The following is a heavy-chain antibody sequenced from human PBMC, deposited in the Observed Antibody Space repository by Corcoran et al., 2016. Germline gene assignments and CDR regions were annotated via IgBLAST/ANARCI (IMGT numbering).Heavy chain of an antibody. CDR1: GYSFTRYY. D-gene: IGHD3-10*01. CDR3: AGDGIGGGSGNYLNL. Sequence: QVQLVQSGAEVKKPGASVKVSCKASGYSFTRYYLHWVRQAPGQGLEWMGLINPTSGTTTYAQNFQGSVAMTRDTSTSTVYMELSSLRSEDTGVYYCAGDGIGGGSGNYLNLWGQGTMVTVSS. J-gene: IGHJ3*01. V-gene: IGHV1-46*01. CDR2: INPTSGTT.